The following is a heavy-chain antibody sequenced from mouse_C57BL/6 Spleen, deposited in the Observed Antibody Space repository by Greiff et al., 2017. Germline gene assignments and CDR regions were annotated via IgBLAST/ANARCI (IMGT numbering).Heavy chain of an antibody. CDR1: GYTFTSYT. J-gene: IGHJ4*01. D-gene: IGHD1-1*01. CDR3: ARDGSSYAMDY. V-gene: IGHV1-4*01. Sequence: VQLQQSGAELARPGASVKMSCKASGYTFTSYTMHLVKQRPGQGLEWIGYINPSSGYTKYNQKFKDKATLTADKSSSTAYMQLSSLTSEDSAVYYCARDGSSYAMDYWGQGASVTVS. CDR2: INPSSGYT.